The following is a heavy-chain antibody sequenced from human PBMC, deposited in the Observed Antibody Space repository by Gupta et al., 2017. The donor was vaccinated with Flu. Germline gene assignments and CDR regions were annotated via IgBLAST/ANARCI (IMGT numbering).Heavy chain of an antibody. CDR2: IFHSGST. CDR1: GCSLSGYH. Sequence: QVQLQESGPGLLKPSETPSLTCTVSGCSLSGYHWSWIRQSPGKGLEWFGSIFHSGSTDYNPSLGSRVTMSVDTSKNRVSLKLTSVTAADTAVYYCARDGNGDHEDTLHIWGQGTRVTVAS. J-gene: IGHJ3*02. V-gene: IGHV4-59*13. CDR3: ARDGNGDHEDTLHI. D-gene: IGHD4-17*01.